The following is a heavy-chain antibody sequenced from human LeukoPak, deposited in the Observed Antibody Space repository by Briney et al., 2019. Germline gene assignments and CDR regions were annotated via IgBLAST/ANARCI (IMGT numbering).Heavy chain of an antibody. J-gene: IGHJ5*02. CDR2: INHSGST. CDR1: GGSFSGYY. V-gene: IGHV4-34*01. CDR3: AGGPWTAGTPRNWFDP. D-gene: IGHD6-13*01. Sequence: SSETLSLTCAVYGGSFSGYYWSWIRQPPGKGLEWIGEINHSGSTNYNPSLKSRVTISVDTSKNQFSLKLSSVTAADTAVYYCAGGPWTAGTPRNWFDPWGQGTLVTVSS.